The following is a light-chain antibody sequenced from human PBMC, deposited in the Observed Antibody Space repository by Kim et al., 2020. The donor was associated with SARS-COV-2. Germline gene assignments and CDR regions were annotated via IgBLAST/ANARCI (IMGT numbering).Light chain of an antibody. Sequence: SVTNTCTGTSRDGGSDNYVSGCQQHPGDAPKLMIYDVSKRPSGGPDGFSGAKSGNTASLTISGLQAEDEADYYCCSYAGSYSWVFGGGTQLTVL. V-gene: IGLV2-11*01. CDR3: CSYAGSYSWV. CDR2: DVS. J-gene: IGLJ3*02. CDR1: SRDGGSDNY.